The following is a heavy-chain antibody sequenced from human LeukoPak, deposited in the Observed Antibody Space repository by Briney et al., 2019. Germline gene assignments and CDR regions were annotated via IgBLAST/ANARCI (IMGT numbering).Heavy chain of an antibody. D-gene: IGHD2-2*01. CDR1: GYTFTGYY. J-gene: IGHJ1*01. V-gene: IGHV1-2*02. CDR2: INPNSGGT. Sequence: GASVKVSCKASGYTFTGYYMHWVRQAPGQGLEWMGWINPNSGGTNYAQKFQGRVTMTRDTSISTAYMELSRLRSDDTAVYYCATGVPAAWRGYFQHWGQGTLVTVSS. CDR3: ATGVPAAWRGYFQH.